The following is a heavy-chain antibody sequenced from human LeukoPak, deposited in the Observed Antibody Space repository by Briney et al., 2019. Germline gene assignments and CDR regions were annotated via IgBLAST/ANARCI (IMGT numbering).Heavy chain of an antibody. J-gene: IGHJ3*02. CDR1: GYTFITYW. V-gene: IGHV5-51*01. CDR2: IYPGDSDT. D-gene: IGHD4-23*01. Sequence: GESLKISCKASGYTFITYWIGWVRQMPGKGLEWMGSIYPGDSDTRYSPSFQGQVTISADKSISTAYLHWSSLKASDTAIYYCARPDDYGGKPAAFDIWGQGTLVTVSS. CDR3: ARPDDYGGKPAAFDI.